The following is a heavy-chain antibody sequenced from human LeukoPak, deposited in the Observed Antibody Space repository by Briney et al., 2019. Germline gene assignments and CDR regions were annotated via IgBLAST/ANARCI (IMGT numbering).Heavy chain of an antibody. D-gene: IGHD3-22*01. CDR1: GFTFSNYW. J-gene: IGHJ6*03. V-gene: IGHV3-7*01. CDR3: ARRTSNSSGYYWNYYYYYMDV. CDR2: IKQDGSEK. Sequence: GGSLRLSCAASGFTFSNYWMNWVRQAPGKGLEWVANIKQDGSEKYYVDFVKGRFTISRDNAKNSLYLQMNSLRAEDTAVYYCARRTSNSSGYYWNYYYYYMDVWGKGTTVTVSS.